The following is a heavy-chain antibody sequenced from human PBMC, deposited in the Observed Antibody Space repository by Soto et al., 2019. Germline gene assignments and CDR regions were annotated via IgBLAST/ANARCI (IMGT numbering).Heavy chain of an antibody. Sequence: QVHLQESGPGLVKPSGTLSLTCTVSGGSISSRNWWSWLRQSPAKGLEWIREIYQSGSTNYNPSLESRVTISVDKSKNQFSLELTSLTAADTAVYYCAKDRLWGSSDRGAPDDFEVWGQGTMVTVS. CDR3: AKDRLWGSSDRGAPDDFEV. D-gene: IGHD6-6*01. V-gene: IGHV4-4*02. CDR1: GGSISSRNW. J-gene: IGHJ3*01. CDR2: IYQSGST.